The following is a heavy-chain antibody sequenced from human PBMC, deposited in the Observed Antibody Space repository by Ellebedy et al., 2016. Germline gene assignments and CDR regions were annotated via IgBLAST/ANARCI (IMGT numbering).Heavy chain of an antibody. V-gene: IGHV3-7*02. J-gene: IGHJ4*02. CDR1: GFTFSHYW. CDR3: ASLDTDLVREAGY. CDR2: IKQDGSEK. Sequence: GGSLRLSCAASGFTFSHYWMSWVRQAPGKGLEWVAMIKQDGSEKYYGVSVRGRFAISSDNAKNSIYLQMNSLRDEDTAVYYCASLDTDLVREAGYWGQGTLVTVSS. D-gene: IGHD5-18*01.